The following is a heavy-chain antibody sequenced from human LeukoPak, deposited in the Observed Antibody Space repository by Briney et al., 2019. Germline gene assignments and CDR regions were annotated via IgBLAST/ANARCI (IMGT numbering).Heavy chain of an antibody. CDR1: GGTFSSYA. J-gene: IGHJ5*02. D-gene: IGHD3-9*01. CDR2: IIPIFGTA. V-gene: IGHV1-69*05. Sequence: SVKVSCKASGGTFSSYAISWVRQAPGQGLEWMGGIIPIFGTANYAQKFQGRVTTTRDTSANTAYMELSSLRSEDTAVYYCARSYYDILTGYPKNNWFDPWGQGTLVTVSS. CDR3: ARSYYDILTGYPKNNWFDP.